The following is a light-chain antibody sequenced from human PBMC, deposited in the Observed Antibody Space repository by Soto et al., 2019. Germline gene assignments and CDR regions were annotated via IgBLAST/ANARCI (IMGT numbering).Light chain of an antibody. CDR1: SGYSNYK. J-gene: IGLJ3*02. CDR3: GADHGSGSDFVWV. Sequence: QSVLTQPPSASASLGASVTHTCTLSSGYSNYKVDWYQQRPGKGPRFVMRVGSGGIVGSRGDGIPDRFSVLGSGLNRYLTIKNIQEEDESDYHCGADHGSGSDFVWVFGGGTKLTVL. V-gene: IGLV9-49*01. CDR2: VGSGGIVG.